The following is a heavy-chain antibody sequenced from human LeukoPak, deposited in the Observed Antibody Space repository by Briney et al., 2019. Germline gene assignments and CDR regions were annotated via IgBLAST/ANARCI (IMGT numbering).Heavy chain of an antibody. CDR2: INHSGST. J-gene: IGHJ4*02. CDR3: ARGRGIVDY. D-gene: IGHD2-15*01. CDR1: GRSFSGYY. V-gene: IGHV4-34*01. Sequence: PSETLSLTCAVYGRSFSGYYWSWIRQPPGKGLEWIGEINHSGSTNYNPSLKSRVTISVDTSKNQFSLKLSSVTAADTAVYYCARGRGIVDYWGQGTLVTVSS.